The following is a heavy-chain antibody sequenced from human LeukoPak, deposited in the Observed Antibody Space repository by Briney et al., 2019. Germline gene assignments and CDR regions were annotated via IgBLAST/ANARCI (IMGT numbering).Heavy chain of an antibody. CDR2: INHSGST. CDR1: GGSFSGYY. J-gene: IGHJ6*04. Sequence: PSETLSLTCAVYGGSFSGYYWSWIRQPPGKGLEWIGEINHSGSTNYDPSLKSRVTISVDTSKNQLSLKLSSVTAADTAVYYCARSCPVLRYSLGMDVWGKGTTVTVSS. D-gene: IGHD2-15*01. V-gene: IGHV4-34*01. CDR3: ARSCPVLRYSLGMDV.